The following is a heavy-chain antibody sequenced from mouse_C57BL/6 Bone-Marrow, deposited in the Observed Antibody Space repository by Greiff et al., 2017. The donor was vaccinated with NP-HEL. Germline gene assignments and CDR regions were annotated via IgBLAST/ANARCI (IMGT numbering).Heavy chain of an antibody. V-gene: IGHV5-12*01. CDR3: ARRPLGRGAMDY. Sequence: EVHLVESGGGLVQPGGSLKLSCAASGFTFSDYYMYWVRQTPEKRLEWVAYISNGGGSTYYPDTVKGRFTISRDNAKNTLYLQMSRLKSEDTAMYYCARRPLGRGAMDYWGQGTSVTVSS. D-gene: IGHD4-1*01. CDR2: ISNGGGST. J-gene: IGHJ4*01. CDR1: GFTFSDYY.